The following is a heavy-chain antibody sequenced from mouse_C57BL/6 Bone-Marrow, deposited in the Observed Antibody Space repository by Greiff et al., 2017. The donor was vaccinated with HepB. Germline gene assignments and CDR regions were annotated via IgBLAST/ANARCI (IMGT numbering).Heavy chain of an antibody. V-gene: IGHV5-6*02. CDR1: GFTFSSYG. D-gene: IGHD2-1*01. Sequence: DVMLVESGGDLVKPGGSLKLSCAASGFTFSSYGMSWVRQTPDKRLEWVATISSGGSYTYYPDSVKGRFTISRDNTKNTLYLQMSRLKSEDTAMYYCAGPIYGNYDYAMDYWGQGTSVTVSS. J-gene: IGHJ4*01. CDR3: AGPIYGNYDYAMDY. CDR2: ISSGGSYT.